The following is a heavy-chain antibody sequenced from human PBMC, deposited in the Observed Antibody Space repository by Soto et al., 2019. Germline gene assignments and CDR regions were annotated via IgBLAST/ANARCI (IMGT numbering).Heavy chain of an antibody. V-gene: IGHV3-74*01. J-gene: IGHJ6*02. CDR3: ARDMWSTVDYYYGMDV. CDR2: INSDGRDT. CDR1: GFSLTNYW. Sequence: GGSLRLSCAAYGFSLTNYWMHWVRQAPGKGLVWVSRINSDGRDTPYADSVKGRFTISRDNAKNTLYLQMNRLRDEDTAVYYCARDMWSTVDYYYGMDVWGQGTTVTVSS. D-gene: IGHD4-17*01.